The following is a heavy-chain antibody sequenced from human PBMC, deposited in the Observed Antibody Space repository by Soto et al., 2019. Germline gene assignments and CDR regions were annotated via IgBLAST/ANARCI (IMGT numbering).Heavy chain of an antibody. V-gene: IGHV3-30*19. CDR3: ARWGTTGGFDL. D-gene: IGHD3-16*01. J-gene: IGHJ4*02. Sequence: QVQLVESGGGVVQPGTSLRLSCAASGFRFKSFVMHWVRQAPGKGLECVAFTSYDGNNKDYGDAVKGRFTVSRDNAQNTLHLQMDFLRQEDTALYYCARWGTTGGFDLWGQGTLVYVSS. CDR2: TSYDGNNK. CDR1: GFRFKSFV.